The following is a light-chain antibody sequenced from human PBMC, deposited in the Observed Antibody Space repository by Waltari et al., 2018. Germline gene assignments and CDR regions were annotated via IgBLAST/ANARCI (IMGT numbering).Light chain of an antibody. V-gene: IGLV2-14*03. CDR1: SSDIGTYNY. Sequence: QSALTQPASVSGSPGQSITISCTGTSSDIGTYNYVSWYQQHPGKAPKRMIYDVSNRPPGVSNRLSGSKSGNTASLTISGLQAEDEADYYCSSYTSRNTWVFGGGTKLTVL. J-gene: IGLJ3*02. CDR2: DVS. CDR3: SSYTSRNTWV.